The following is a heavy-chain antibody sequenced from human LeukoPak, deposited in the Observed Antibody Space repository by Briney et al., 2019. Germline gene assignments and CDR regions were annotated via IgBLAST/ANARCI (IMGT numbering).Heavy chain of an antibody. CDR3: ARDVDTFFDY. D-gene: IGHD5-18*01. Sequence: SETLSLTCAVSGYSISSGYYWSWIRQPAGKGLEWIGRIYASGSTYYNPSLKSRVTMSVDTSKNQFSLKLTSVTAADTAVYYCARDVDTFFDYWGQGTLVTVSS. CDR2: IYASGST. CDR1: GYSISSGYY. V-gene: IGHV4-4*07. J-gene: IGHJ4*02.